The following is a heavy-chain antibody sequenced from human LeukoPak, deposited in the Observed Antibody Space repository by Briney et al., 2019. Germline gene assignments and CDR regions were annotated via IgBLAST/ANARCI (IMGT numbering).Heavy chain of an antibody. J-gene: IGHJ4*02. CDR1: GGSFRVYS. CDR2: ITHRVST. D-gene: IGHD3-16*01. CDR3: GRGWNRFAY. Sequence: SETLSLTCAVYGGSFRVYSSSCIRHPPRKRQGWIGEITHRVSTNSNPPPKRLDTISVDTSKNEFSLKLSSVTAADTAVYYCGRGWNRFAYWGQGTLVTVSS. V-gene: IGHV4-34*01.